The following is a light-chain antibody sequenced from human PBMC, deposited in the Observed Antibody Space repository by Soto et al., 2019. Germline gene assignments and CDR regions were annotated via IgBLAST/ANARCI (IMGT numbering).Light chain of an antibody. CDR3: QQYGSSLGT. V-gene: IGKV3-20*01. Sequence: EIVLTQSPGTLSLSPGGRATLSCRASQSVSSSYLAWYQQKPGQAPRLLIYGASSRATGIPDRFSGSGSGTDFTLTISRLEPEDFAVYYCQQYGSSLGTFGQGTKLEIK. J-gene: IGKJ2*01. CDR2: GAS. CDR1: QSVSSSY.